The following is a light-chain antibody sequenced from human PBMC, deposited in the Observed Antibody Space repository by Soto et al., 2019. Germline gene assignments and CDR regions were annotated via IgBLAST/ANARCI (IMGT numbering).Light chain of an antibody. CDR3: QQYGSAPFT. CDR2: DAS. Sequence: ALAQSPVALSLSPGERATLSCRASQSVSTDLAWYQQKPGQAPRLLIYDASNRATGIPVRFAGSGSGTDFALTISSLEPEDFAVYYCQQYGSAPFTFGGGTKVDIK. V-gene: IGKV3-11*01. CDR1: QSVSTD. J-gene: IGKJ4*01.